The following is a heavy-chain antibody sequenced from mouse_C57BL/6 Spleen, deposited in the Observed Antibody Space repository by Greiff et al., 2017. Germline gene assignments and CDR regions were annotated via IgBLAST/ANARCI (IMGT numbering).Heavy chain of an antibody. V-gene: IGHV1-19*01. Sequence: EVKLVESGPVLVKPGASVKMSCKASGYTFTDYYMNWVKQSHGKSLEWIGVINPYNGGTSYNQKFKGKATLTVDKSSSTAYMELNSLTSEDSAVYYCAREGGPYAMDYWGQGTSVTVAS. D-gene: IGHD1-1*02. CDR2: INPYNGGT. J-gene: IGHJ4*01. CDR3: AREGGPYAMDY. CDR1: GYTFTDYY.